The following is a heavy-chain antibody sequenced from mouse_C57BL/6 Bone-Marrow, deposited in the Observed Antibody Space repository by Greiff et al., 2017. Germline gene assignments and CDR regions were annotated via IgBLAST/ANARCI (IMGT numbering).Heavy chain of an antibody. CDR1: GFTFSDYG. CDR2: ISSGSSTI. CDR3: ARASQVYYYAMDY. J-gene: IGHJ4*01. V-gene: IGHV5-17*01. Sequence: EVMLVESGGGLVKPGGSLKLSCAASGFTFSDYGMHWVRQAPEKGLEWVAYISSGSSTIYYADTVKGRFTISRDNAKNTLFLQMTSLRSEDTAMYYCARASQVYYYAMDYWGQGTSVTVSS. D-gene: IGHD3-2*02.